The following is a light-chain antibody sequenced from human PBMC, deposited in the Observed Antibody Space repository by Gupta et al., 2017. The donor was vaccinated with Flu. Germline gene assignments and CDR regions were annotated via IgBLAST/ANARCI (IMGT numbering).Light chain of an antibody. CDR3: QQYDSSAPVT. CDR1: QSVSSSY. CDR2: GAS. J-gene: IGKJ1*01. Sequence: IVLTQSAFTLSLSPGERATLSCRASQSVSSSYLAWYQQKHGQAPRLLIYGASSSATGIPDRFSGSGSAADVTLTISRRVPEDFAVYYCQQYDSSAPVTFGQGTKVEIK. V-gene: IGKV3-20*01.